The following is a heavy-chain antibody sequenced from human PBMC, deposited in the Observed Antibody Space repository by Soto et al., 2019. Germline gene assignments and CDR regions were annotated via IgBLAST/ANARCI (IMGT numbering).Heavy chain of an antibody. V-gene: IGHV1-8*02. CDR1: GYTFETYD. D-gene: IGHD1-1*01. CDR2: VTPNSGGT. J-gene: IGHJ4*02. CDR3: ATHQYQQQLVK. Sequence: QVQLVQSGAEVKKPGASVKVSCKASGYTFETYDIVWVRQAAGRGLEWMGWVTPNSGGTVYARRFQGRVTMTRDTSITTAYMELSSLRSDDTALDYCATHQYQQQLVKWGQGTLVTVSS.